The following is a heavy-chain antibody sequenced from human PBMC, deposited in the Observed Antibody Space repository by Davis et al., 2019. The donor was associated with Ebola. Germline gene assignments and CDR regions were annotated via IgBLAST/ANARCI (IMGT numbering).Heavy chain of an antibody. Sequence: SETLSLTCAVSDYSISSDYYWGWVRQPPGKGLEWIGTIPHSGSTYYNPSLKSRVTTSVDTSKNQFSLWLSSVTAADTAVYYCARADGDYVHFDSWGQGILVTVSS. CDR3: ARADGDYVHFDS. D-gene: IGHD4-17*01. CDR2: IPHSGST. CDR1: DYSISSDYY. V-gene: IGHV4-38-2*01. J-gene: IGHJ4*02.